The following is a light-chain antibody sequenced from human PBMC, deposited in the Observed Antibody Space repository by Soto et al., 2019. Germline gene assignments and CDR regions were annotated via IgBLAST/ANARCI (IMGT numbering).Light chain of an antibody. J-gene: IGKJ4*01. CDR2: FVF. V-gene: IGKV1-12*01. CDR1: QDINSR. Sequence: DIQMTQSPSSVSASVGDRVTINCRASQDINSRLAWYQQKPGKAPKLLIYFVFNLESGVPSRFIGSGSGTDFTLTITSLQPEDFATYYCQQADSLPRTFGGGTKVDIK. CDR3: QQADSLPRT.